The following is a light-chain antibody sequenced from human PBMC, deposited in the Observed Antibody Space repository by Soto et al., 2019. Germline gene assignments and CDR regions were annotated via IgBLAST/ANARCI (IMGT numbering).Light chain of an antibody. CDR2: EVS. J-gene: IGLJ2*01. V-gene: IGLV2-8*01. Sequence: QSALTQPPSASGSPGQSVTISCTGTSSDVGGYNYVSWYQQHPGKAPKLMIYEVSKRPSGVPDRFSGSKSGNTASLTVSGLQAEDEADYYCSSYAGSNKVFGGGTKRTV. CDR1: SSDVGGYNY. CDR3: SSYAGSNKV.